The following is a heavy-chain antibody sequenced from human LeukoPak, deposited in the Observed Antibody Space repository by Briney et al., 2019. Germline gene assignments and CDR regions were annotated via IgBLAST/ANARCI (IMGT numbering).Heavy chain of an antibody. CDR2: IYYSGST. D-gene: IGHD3-10*01. V-gene: IGHV4-59*01. J-gene: IGHJ4*02. CDR3: ARDYHGSGSYFDY. Sequence: SETLSLTCTVSGGSISSYYWSWIRQPPGKGLEWIGYIYYSGSTNYNPSLKSRVTISLDMSKDQFSLKLTSVTAADTAMYYCARDYHGSGSYFDYWGQGVLVTVSS. CDR1: GGSISSYY.